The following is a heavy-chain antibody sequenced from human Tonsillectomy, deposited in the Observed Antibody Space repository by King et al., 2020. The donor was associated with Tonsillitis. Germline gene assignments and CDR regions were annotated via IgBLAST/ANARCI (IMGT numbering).Heavy chain of an antibody. CDR1: GGSFSGYY. V-gene: IGHV4-34*01. CDR2: INHSGGT. Sequence: VQLQQWGARLLKPSETLSLTCAVFGGSFSGYYWTWIRQPPGKGLEWIGEINHSGGTNYNPSLKSRVTISVDTSKNQFSLTLSSVTAADTAVYYCARGGGTSFGVIVADSYYYYMDVWGKGTTVTVSS. D-gene: IGHD3-3*01. J-gene: IGHJ6*03. CDR3: ARGGGTSFGVIVADSYYYYMDV.